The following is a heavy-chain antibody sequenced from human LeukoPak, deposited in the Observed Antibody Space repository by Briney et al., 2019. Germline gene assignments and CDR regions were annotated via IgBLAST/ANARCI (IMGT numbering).Heavy chain of an antibody. CDR2: ISGSGGST. CDR3: AKRYCSGGSCYYY. D-gene: IGHD2-15*01. V-gene: IGHV3-23*01. J-gene: IGHJ4*02. CDR1: GVSISSGNYY. Sequence: ETLSLTCTVSGVSISSGNYYWSWIRQHPGKGLEWVSAISGSGGSTYYADSVKGRFTISRDNSKNTLYLQMNSLRAEDTAVYYCAKRYCSGGSCYYYWGQGTLVTVSS.